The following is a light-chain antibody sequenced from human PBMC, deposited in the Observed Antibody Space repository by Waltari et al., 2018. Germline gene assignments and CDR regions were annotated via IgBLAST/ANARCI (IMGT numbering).Light chain of an antibody. CDR2: DAS. J-gene: IGKJ3*01. CDR1: QDISNY. Sequence: DIQMTQSPSSLSASVGDRVTITCQASQDISNYLNWYQQKPGKAPKLLIYDASNLETGVPSRFSGSGSGTDFTFTISSLQPEDIATYYCQQYDPSLTTFGPGTKVDIK. V-gene: IGKV1-33*01. CDR3: QQYDPSLTT.